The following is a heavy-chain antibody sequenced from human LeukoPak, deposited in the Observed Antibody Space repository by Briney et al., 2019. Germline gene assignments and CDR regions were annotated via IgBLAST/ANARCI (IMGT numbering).Heavy chain of an antibody. CDR1: GFTFNSYA. J-gene: IGHJ4*02. D-gene: IGHD2-21*02. V-gene: IGHV3-23*01. CDR2: ISGTGTTT. Sequence: GGALRLSWAASGFTFNSYAMSWGRQAPGKRLELVSAISGTGTTTYYSNSVKGRVTISSDNSENTLYLQMNSLTVEDTAVYYCAKGVLRVVTSPYYFDYWGQGTLVTVSS. CDR3: AKGVLRVVTSPYYFDY.